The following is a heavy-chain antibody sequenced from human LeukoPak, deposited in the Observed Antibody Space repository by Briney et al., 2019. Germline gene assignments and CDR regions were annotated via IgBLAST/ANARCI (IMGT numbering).Heavy chain of an antibody. CDR2: IYYSGST. Sequence: SETLSLTCTVSGGSISSYYWSWIRQPPGKGLEWIGYIYYSGSTNYNPSLKSRVTISVDKSKNQFSLKLSSVTAADTAVYYCAILLERYGSGRDYGMDIWGQGTTVTVPS. V-gene: IGHV4-59*12. CDR1: GGSISSYY. D-gene: IGHD3-10*01. J-gene: IGHJ6*02. CDR3: AILLERYGSGRDYGMDI.